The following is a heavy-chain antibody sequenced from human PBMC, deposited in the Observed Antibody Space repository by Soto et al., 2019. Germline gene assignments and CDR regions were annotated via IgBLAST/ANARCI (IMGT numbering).Heavy chain of an antibody. CDR3: ARSPSSSWYGGGAFDI. J-gene: IGHJ3*02. V-gene: IGHV4-4*02. CDR2: IYHSGST. D-gene: IGHD6-13*01. Sequence: SETLSLTCTVSSDSISSSNWWSWVRQPPGKGLEWIGEIYHSGSTNYNPSLKGRVTISVDKSKNQISLRLSSVTAADTAVFYCARSPSSSWYGGGAFDIWGQGTMVTVSS. CDR1: SDSISSSNW.